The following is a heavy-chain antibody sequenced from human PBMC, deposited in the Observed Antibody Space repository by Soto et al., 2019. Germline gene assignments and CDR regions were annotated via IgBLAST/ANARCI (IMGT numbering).Heavy chain of an antibody. CDR2: IWYDGTNK. D-gene: IGHD2-15*01. CDR1: GFTFSNYG. V-gene: IGHV3-33*01. CDR3: ARGRYCSGGSGRWHSWFDP. J-gene: IGHJ5*02. Sequence: QVQLVESGGGVVQPGGSLRLSCAASGFTFSNYGMHWVRQAPGKGLEWVAVIWYDGTNKYYADSVKGRFTISRDNSNNTLYLQMNSLRAEDTSVYYCARGRYCSGGSGRWHSWFDPWGQGTLVTVSS.